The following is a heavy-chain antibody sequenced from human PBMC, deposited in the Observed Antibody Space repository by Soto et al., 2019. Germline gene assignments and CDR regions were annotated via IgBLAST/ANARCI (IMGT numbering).Heavy chain of an antibody. CDR2: IKQDGSEK. CDR3: ARGGYCSSTSCSLFDY. Sequence: GGSLRLSCAASGSTFSSYWMSWVRQAPGKGLEWVANIKQDGSEKYYVDSVKGRFTISRDNAKNSLYLQMNSLRADDTAVYYCARGGYCSSTSCSLFDYWGQGTLVTVSS. D-gene: IGHD2-2*03. J-gene: IGHJ4*02. V-gene: IGHV3-7*01. CDR1: GSTFSSYW.